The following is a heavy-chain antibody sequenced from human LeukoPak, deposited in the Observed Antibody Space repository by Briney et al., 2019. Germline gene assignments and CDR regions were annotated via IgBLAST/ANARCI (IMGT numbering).Heavy chain of an antibody. V-gene: IGHV5-51*01. Sequence: GEALQISSDGSGYRFTSYWIAWVRQMPGKGGEWMGIIYPGGADTRYSPSFQGQVTTSADKSISTAYLQWSSLKDSDTAMYSCARLIGYTHYYWGQGTLVTVSS. CDR2: IYPGGADT. CDR3: ARLIGYTHYY. J-gene: IGHJ4*02. D-gene: IGHD5-18*01. CDR1: GYRFTSYW.